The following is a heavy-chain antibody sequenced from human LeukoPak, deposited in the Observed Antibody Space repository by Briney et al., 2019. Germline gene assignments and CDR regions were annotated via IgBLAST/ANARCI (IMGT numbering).Heavy chain of an antibody. V-gene: IGHV3-9*01. Sequence: GGSLRLSCAASGFTFDDYAMHWVRQAPGKGLEWVSGISWNSGSIGYADSVKGRFTISRDNAKNSLYLQMSSLRAEDTAVYYCARGSNSSSPYDAFDIWGQGTMVTVSS. D-gene: IGHD6-6*01. CDR1: GFTFDDYA. J-gene: IGHJ3*02. CDR2: ISWNSGSI. CDR3: ARGSNSSSPYDAFDI.